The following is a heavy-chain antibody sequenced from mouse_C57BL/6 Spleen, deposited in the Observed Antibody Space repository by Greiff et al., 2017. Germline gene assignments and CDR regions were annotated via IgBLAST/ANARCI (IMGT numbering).Heavy chain of an antibody. Sequence: QVQLQQPGAELVKPGASVKLSCKASGYTFTSYWMHWVKQRPGQGLEWIGMIHPNSGSTNYNEKFKSKATLTVDKSSSTADMQLSSLTSEDSAVYYCARTPDYDYAMDYWGQGTSVTVSS. J-gene: IGHJ4*01. D-gene: IGHD2-4*01. CDR1: GYTFTSYW. CDR3: ARTPDYDYAMDY. V-gene: IGHV1-64*01. CDR2: IHPNSGST.